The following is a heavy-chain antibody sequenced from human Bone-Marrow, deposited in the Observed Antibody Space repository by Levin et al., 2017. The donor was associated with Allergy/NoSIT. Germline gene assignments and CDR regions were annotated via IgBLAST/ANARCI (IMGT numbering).Heavy chain of an antibody. CDR3: AKEENYGDYVTIDY. D-gene: IGHD4-17*01. CDR1: GFTFSNYV. V-gene: IGHV3-23*01. CDR2: ITADGGGT. J-gene: IGHJ4*02. Sequence: SCAASGFTFSNYVMSWFRQAPGKGLEWVSAITADGGGTNHADSVKGRFSISRDNSKDTLYMQMNSLRAEDTAIYFCAKEENYGDYVTIDYWGRGTLVTVSS.